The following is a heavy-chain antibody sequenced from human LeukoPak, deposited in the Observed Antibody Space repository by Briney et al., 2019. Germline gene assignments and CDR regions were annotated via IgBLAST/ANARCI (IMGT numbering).Heavy chain of an antibody. CDR2: IYYSGST. D-gene: IGHD6-25*01. Sequence: SETLSLTCTVSGGSISSYYWSWIRQPPGKGLEWIGYIYYSGSTNYNPSLKSRVTISVDTSKNQFSLKLSSVTAADTAVYYCASRPRRYSSAYYYYYMDVWGKGTTVTVSS. J-gene: IGHJ6*03. V-gene: IGHV4-59*01. CDR1: GGSISSYY. CDR3: ASRPRRYSSAYYYYYMDV.